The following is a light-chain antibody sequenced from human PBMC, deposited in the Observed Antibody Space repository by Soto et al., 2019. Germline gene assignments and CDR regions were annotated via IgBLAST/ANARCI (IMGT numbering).Light chain of an antibody. CDR1: QSVSSY. CDR2: DAS. V-gene: IGKV3-11*01. CDR3: QQRSNWPPP. Sequence: EIVLTQSPATLSLSPGERATLSCRASQSVSSYLAWYQQKPGQAPRLLIYDASNRATGIPGRFSGSGSGTDFTLTISSREPEDFAVYYCQQRSNWPPPFGQGTQVEIK. J-gene: IGKJ1*01.